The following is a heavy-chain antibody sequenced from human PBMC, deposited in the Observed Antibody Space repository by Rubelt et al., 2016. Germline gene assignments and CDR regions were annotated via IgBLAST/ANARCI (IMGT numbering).Heavy chain of an antibody. CDR2: ISYDGSKT. V-gene: IGHV3-30*04. Sequence: SLRLSCAASGFTISSDALHWVRQAPGKGLEWVALISYDGSKTYYADFVRGRFTISRDNSENTLYLHVNSLRAEDSAVYYCAKPKYSGTVGNDAFDIWGQGTVVTVSS. CDR3: AKPKYSGTVGNDAFDI. D-gene: IGHD5-18*01. CDR1: GFTISSDA. J-gene: IGHJ3*02.